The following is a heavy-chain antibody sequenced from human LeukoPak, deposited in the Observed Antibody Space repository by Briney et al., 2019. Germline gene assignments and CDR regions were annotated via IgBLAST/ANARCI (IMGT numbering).Heavy chain of an antibody. D-gene: IGHD5-24*01. CDR2: IYYSGST. V-gene: IGHV4-59*01. Sequence: SETLSLTCTVSGVSISSYYWSWIRQPPGKGLEWIGYIYYSGSTNYNPSLKSRVTISVDTSENQFSLKLSSVTAADTAVYYCVRDRERAFDIWGQGTMVTVSS. J-gene: IGHJ3*02. CDR3: VRDRERAFDI. CDR1: GVSISSYY.